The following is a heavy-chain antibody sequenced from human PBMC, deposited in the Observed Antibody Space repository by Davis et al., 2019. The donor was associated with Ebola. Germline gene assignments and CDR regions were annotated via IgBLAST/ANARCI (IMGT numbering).Heavy chain of an antibody. CDR3: TRLSVVSAALD. D-gene: IGHD6-6*01. J-gene: IGHJ4*02. CDR1: GFTFSSYA. V-gene: IGHV3-73*01. Sequence: GESLKISCAASGFTFSSYAMSWVRQASGKGLEWVGRIRSKANSYATAYAASVKGRFTISRDDSKNTAYLQMNSLKTEDTAVYYCTRLSVVSAALDWGQGTLVTVSS. CDR2: IRSKANSYAT.